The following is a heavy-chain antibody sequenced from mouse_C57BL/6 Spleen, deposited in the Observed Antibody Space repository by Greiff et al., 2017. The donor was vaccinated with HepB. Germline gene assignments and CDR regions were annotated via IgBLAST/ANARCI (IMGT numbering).Heavy chain of an antibody. CDR1: GYAFSSYW. Sequence: QVQLQQSGAELVKPGASVKISCKASGYAFSSYWMNWVKQRPGKGLEWIGQIYPGDGDTNYNGKFKGKATLTADKSSSTAYMQLSSLTSEDSAVYFCARKLYYDYGGFDVWGTGTTVTVSS. CDR2: IYPGDGDT. J-gene: IGHJ1*03. D-gene: IGHD2-4*01. V-gene: IGHV1-80*01. CDR3: ARKLYYDYGGFDV.